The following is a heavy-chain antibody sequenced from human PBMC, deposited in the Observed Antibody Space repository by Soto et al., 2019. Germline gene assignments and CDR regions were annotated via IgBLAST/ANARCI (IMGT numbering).Heavy chain of an antibody. CDR3: ARRVLSSTWYDY. J-gene: IGHJ4*02. CDR2: FFIGGNT. D-gene: IGHD6-13*01. V-gene: IGHV4-39*01. CDR1: GGSITGGSISSTTYY. Sequence: PSETLSLTCTVSGGSITGGSISSTTYYWGWMRQPPGKGLEWIASFFIGGNTYYNPSLKSRVTTSVDTSKNQFSLKLSSVTAADTAVYFCARRVLSSTWYDYWGQGTLVTVSS.